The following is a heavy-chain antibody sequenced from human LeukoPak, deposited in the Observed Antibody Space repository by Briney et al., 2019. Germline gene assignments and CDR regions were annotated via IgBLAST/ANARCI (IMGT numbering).Heavy chain of an antibody. CDR3: AKDIGDILTGCDY. D-gene: IGHD3-9*01. Sequence: GGSLRLSCAASGFTFDDYAMHWVRQAPGKGLEWVSGISWNSGSIGYADSVKGRFTISRDNAKNSLYLQMNSLRAEDTALYYCAKDIGDILTGCDYWGQGTLVTVSS. V-gene: IGHV3-9*01. J-gene: IGHJ4*02. CDR2: ISWNSGSI. CDR1: GFTFDDYA.